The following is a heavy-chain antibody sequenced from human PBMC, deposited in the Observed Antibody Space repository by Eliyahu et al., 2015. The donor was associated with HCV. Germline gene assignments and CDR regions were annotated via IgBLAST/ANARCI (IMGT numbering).Heavy chain of an antibody. CDR3: ARDLTPAPAAANPDH. D-gene: IGHD6-13*01. CDR2: ITGNGKTI. J-gene: IGHJ4*02. Sequence: EVQLVESGGGLVQPGGSLRLSCTASGFAFSNYEMNWVRQAPGKGLEWVSYITGNGKTIHYADSVKGRFTISRDNAKNSLYLQMNSLRVEDTAVYYCARDLTPAPAAANPDHWGQGILVTVSS. V-gene: IGHV3-48*03. CDR1: GFAFSNYE.